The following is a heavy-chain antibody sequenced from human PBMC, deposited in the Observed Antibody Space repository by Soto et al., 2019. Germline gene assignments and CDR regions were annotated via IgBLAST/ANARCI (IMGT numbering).Heavy chain of an antibody. J-gene: IGHJ5*02. CDR2: IYYSGST. V-gene: IGHV4-59*01. CDR3: ARTSSSWYNWFDP. CDR1: GGSISSYY. Sequence: SETLSLTCTVSGGSISSYYWSWIRQPPGKGLEWIGYIYYSGSTNYNPSLKSRVTISVDTSKNQFSLKLSSVTAADTAVYYCARTSSSWYNWFDPWGQGTLVTVSS. D-gene: IGHD6-13*01.